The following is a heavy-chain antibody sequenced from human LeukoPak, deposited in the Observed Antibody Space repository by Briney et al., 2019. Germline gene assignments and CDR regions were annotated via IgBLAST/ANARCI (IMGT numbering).Heavy chain of an antibody. CDR1: GYTLTELS. CDR2: FDPENGET. Sequence: GASVKVSCKVSGYTLTELSMHWVRQAPGKGLEWMGGFDPENGETIYAQKFQGRVTMIEDTSTDTAYMELSSLRSEDTAVYYCATWEYSSGPFDYWGQGTLVTVSS. D-gene: IGHD6-19*01. J-gene: IGHJ4*02. CDR3: ATWEYSSGPFDY. V-gene: IGHV1-24*01.